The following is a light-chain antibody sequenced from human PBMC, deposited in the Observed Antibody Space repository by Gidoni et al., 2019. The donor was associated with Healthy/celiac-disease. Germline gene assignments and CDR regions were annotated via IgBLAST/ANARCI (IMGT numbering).Light chain of an antibody. CDR3: QQRSNWPPLIT. CDR1: QSVSSY. J-gene: IGKJ5*01. CDR2: DAS. V-gene: IGKV3-11*01. Sequence: EIVLPQSPATLSLSPGERATLSCRASQSVSSYLAWYQQKPGQAPRLLIYDASNRATGIPARFSGSGSGTDFTLTISSLEPEDFAVYYCQQRSNWPPLITFXQXTRLEIK.